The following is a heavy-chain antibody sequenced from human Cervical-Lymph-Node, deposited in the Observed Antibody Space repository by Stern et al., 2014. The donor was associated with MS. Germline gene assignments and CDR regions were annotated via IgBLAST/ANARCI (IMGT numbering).Heavy chain of an antibody. CDR3: AVRYCSGGRCYSVPDV. D-gene: IGHD2-15*01. V-gene: IGHV1-46*02. J-gene: IGHJ6*02. CDR2: INPSGAT. CDR1: EYTHNNYL. Sequence: VQLVESGSEVKKPGASVKVSCKASEYTHNNYLIHWVRQAPGKQPDWKGVINPSGATNYAQKVQDRVTMTTDASTSTFYMELSRLRSEDTAVYYCAVRYCSGGRCYSVPDVWGQGTTVIVSS.